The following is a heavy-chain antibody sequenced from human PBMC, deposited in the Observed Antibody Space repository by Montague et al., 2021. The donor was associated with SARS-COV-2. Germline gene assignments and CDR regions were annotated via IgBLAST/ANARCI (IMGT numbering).Heavy chain of an antibody. V-gene: IGHV4-59*13. J-gene: IGHJ6*03. Sequence: SETLSLTCTVSGASISSYSWSWIQQPPGKGLEWIGYMYNSEKINYNPSLQSRVTISVDTSKGQLSLKLNSVTAADTAVYFCARAIVSGLCSGGSCYKGYYYYMDVWGKGTTVTVSS. CDR3: ARAIVSGLCSGGSCYKGYYYYMDV. D-gene: IGHD2-15*01. CDR2: MYNSEKI. CDR1: GASISSYS.